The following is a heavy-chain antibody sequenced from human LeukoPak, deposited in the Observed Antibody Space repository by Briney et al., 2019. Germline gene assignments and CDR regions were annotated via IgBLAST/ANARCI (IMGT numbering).Heavy chain of an antibody. CDR3: ARVLGYYGSSWFDP. Sequence: GASVKVSCKASGYTFTSYGISWVRQAPGQGLEWMGWISAYNGNTNYAQKLQGRVTMTTDTCTSTAYMELRSLRSDDTAVYYCARVLGYYGSSWFDPWGQGTLVTVSS. V-gene: IGHV1-18*01. CDR1: GYTFTSYG. CDR2: ISAYNGNT. J-gene: IGHJ5*02. D-gene: IGHD3-10*01.